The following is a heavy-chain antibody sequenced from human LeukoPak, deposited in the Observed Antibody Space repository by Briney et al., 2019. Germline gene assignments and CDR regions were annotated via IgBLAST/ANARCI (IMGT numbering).Heavy chain of an antibody. D-gene: IGHD3-10*01. CDR3: ASFITMVRGVSPEGDY. V-gene: IGHV3-53*01. CDR1: GFTVSSNY. CDR2: IYSGGST. Sequence: PGGSLRLSCAASGFTVSSNYMSWVRQAPGKGLEWVSVIYSGGSTYYADSVKGRFTISRDNSKNTLYHQMNSLRAEDTAVYYCASFITMVRGVSPEGDYWGQGTLVTVSS. J-gene: IGHJ4*02.